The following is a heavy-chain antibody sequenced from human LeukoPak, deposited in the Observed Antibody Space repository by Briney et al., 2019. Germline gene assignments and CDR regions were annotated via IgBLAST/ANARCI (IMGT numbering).Heavy chain of an antibody. CDR2: ISGSGGST. V-gene: IGHV3-23*01. J-gene: IGHJ6*02. D-gene: IGHD2/OR15-2a*01. CDR1: GFTFSSYA. Sequence: GGSLRLPCAASGFTFSSYAMSWVRQAPGRGLEWVSSISGSGGSTYYADSVKGRFTISRDNSKDTLYLQMHSLRGEDTAVYYCAKKIGGSYGMDVWGLGTTVTVSS. CDR3: AKKIGGSYGMDV.